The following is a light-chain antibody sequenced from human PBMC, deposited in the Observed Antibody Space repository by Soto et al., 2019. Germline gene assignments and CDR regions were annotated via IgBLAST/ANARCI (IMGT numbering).Light chain of an antibody. J-gene: IGKJ1*01. CDR1: QSVSNNY. CDR2: GAS. Sequence: EMVLTQSPGTLSLSPGERATLSCRASQSVSNNYLGWYQQKPGQATRLLIYGASNRATGITDRLSGSGSGTDFTLTISRLEPEDFAVYYCQQYGSSGTFGQGTKVEI. V-gene: IGKV3-20*01. CDR3: QQYGSSGT.